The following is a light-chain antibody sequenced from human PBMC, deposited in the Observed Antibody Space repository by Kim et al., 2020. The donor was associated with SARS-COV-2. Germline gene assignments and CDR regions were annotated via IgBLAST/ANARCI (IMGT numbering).Light chain of an antibody. J-gene: IGKJ1*01. CDR3: QQYGITPPAT. CDR2: GAA. Sequence: TGERATLSFSARQSVSISYLAWYHQQPGQTPRLLIFGAASRANTMPDWFSGSGSGTDFTLTISRLEPEDFAVYYCQQYGITPPATFGQGTKVDIK. V-gene: IGKV3-20*01. CDR1: QSVSISY.